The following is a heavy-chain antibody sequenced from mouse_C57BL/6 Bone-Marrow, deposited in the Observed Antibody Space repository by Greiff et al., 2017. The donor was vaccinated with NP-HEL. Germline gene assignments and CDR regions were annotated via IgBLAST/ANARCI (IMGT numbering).Heavy chain of an antibody. V-gene: IGHV14-2*01. CDR1: GFNFTDYY. CDR2: IDPEDGDT. Sequence: VQLQQSGAELVKPGASVKLSCTASGFNFTDYYMHWVKQRPEQGLEWIGRIDPEDGDTKYAPKFKGKATITADTSSNTAYLQLSSLTSEDTAVYYCAEIPAYYSNYHVGYWGQGTTLTVSA. D-gene: IGHD2-5*01. CDR3: AEIPAYYSNYHVGY. J-gene: IGHJ2*01.